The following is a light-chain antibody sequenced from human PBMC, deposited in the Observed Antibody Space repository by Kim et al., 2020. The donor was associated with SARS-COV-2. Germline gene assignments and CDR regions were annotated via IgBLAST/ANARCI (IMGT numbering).Light chain of an antibody. J-gene: IGKJ4*01. V-gene: IGKV1-39*01. Sequence: ASVGDSVTIACRASQSISTYLNWYQQKPGKAPKLLIYAASTLQTGVPSRFSGSGSGTEFTLTIGSLQPEDFATYYCQQSHTTPLLTFGGGTKLEI. CDR2: AAS. CDR3: QQSHTTPLLT. CDR1: QSISTY.